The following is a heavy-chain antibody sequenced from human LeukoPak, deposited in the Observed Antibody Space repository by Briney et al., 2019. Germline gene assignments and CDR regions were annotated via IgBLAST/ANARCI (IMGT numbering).Heavy chain of an antibody. CDR1: GGSISSYY. J-gene: IGHJ4*02. CDR2: IYTSGST. D-gene: IGHD6-6*01. CDR3: ASSSIAARIFDY. Sequence: SETLSLTCTVSGGSISSYYWSWIRQPPGKGLEWIGYIYTSGSTNYNPSLKSRVTISVDTSKNQFSLKLSSVTAADTAAYYCASSSIAARIFDYWGQGTLVTVSS. V-gene: IGHV4-4*09.